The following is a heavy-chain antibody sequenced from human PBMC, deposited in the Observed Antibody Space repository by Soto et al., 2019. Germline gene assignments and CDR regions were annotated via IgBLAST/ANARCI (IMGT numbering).Heavy chain of an antibody. D-gene: IGHD3-22*01. Sequence: SVKVSCKASGGTFSSYAISWVRQAPGQGLEWMGGIIPIFGTANYAQKFQGRVTITADESTSTAYMELSSLRSEDTAVYYCARDPDYYDSSGSVWGQGTTVPVYS. CDR2: IIPIFGTA. CDR1: GGTFSSYA. CDR3: ARDPDYYDSSGSV. V-gene: IGHV1-69*13. J-gene: IGHJ6*02.